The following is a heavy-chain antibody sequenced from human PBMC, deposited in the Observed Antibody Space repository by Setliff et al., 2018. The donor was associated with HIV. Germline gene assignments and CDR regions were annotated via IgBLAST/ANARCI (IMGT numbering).Heavy chain of an antibody. CDR3: ARDPSSCIYYYSSGQYFQN. V-gene: IGHV1-18*01. D-gene: IGHD3-22*01. Sequence: GASVKVSCKASGYIFTSYGISWVRQAPGQGLEWMGWISAYNGNTNYARKFQGRVSMTIDTSTSTAYMGLRSLRPDATAVYFCARDPSSCIYYYSSGQYFQNWGQGTLVTVSS. CDR2: ISAYNGNT. J-gene: IGHJ1*01. CDR1: GYIFTSYG.